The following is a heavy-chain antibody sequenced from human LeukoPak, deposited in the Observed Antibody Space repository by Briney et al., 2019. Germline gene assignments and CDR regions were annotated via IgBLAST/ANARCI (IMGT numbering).Heavy chain of an antibody. J-gene: IGHJ4*02. D-gene: IGHD3-22*01. CDR2: INPNSGGT. V-gene: IGHV1-2*02. CDR3: ARGAVVITTGPLGY. CDR1: GYTFTDYY. Sequence: EASLKVSCKASGYTFTDYYLHWVRQAPGQGLEWMAWINPNSGGTNYAQKFQGRVTMTRDTSISTAYLDLSSLRSDDTAVYYCARGAVVITTGPLGYWGQGTLVTVSS.